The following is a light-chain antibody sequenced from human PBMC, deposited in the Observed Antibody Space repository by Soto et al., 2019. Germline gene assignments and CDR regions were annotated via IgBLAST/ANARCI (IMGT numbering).Light chain of an antibody. CDR2: GAT. CDR1: QSVSGTF. CDR3: QQYGGSRLI. J-gene: IGKJ4*01. V-gene: IGKV3-20*01. Sequence: EIVLTQSPDTLSLSPGERATLSCRASQSVSGTFLTWYQQKPGQAPRLLIYGATSRATGIPDRFIGSGSGTDFTLTIRRLEPEDFAVYYCQQYGGSRLIFGGGTKVQIK.